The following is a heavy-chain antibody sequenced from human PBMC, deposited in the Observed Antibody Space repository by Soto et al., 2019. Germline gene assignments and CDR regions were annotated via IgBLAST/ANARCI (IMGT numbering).Heavy chain of an antibody. V-gene: IGHV4-59*01. CDR1: GGSFSTYY. CDR2: IYYSGST. J-gene: IGHJ4*02. D-gene: IGHD2-15*01. Sequence: PSETLSLTCTVSGGSFSTYYWSWIRQPPGKGLEWIGYIYYSGSTNSNPSLKSRVTLSVDTSKNQFSLKLNSVTAADTAVYYCARDQGGPFDYWGQGTLVTVSS. CDR3: ARDQGGPFDY.